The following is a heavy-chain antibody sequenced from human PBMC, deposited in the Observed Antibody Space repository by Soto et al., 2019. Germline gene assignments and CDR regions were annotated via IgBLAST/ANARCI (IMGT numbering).Heavy chain of an antibody. V-gene: IGHV3-30*18. CDR2: ISYDGSNK. CDR3: AKDRESGYLYYDY. J-gene: IGHJ4*02. Sequence: QVQLVESGGGVVQPGRSLRLSCAASGFTFSSYGMHWVRQAPGKGLEWGAVISYDGSNKYYADSVKGRFTISRDNSKNTLYLQMNSLRAEDTAVYYCAKDRESGYLYYDYWGQGTLVTVSS. CDR1: GFTFSSYG. D-gene: IGHD2-15*01.